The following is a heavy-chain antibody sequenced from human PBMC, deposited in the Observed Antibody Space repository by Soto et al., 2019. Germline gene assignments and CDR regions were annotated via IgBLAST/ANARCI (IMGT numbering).Heavy chain of an antibody. J-gene: IGHJ5*02. D-gene: IGHD3-10*01. CDR3: AHIAHYYQFDWFDP. CDR2: LYWDGDK. V-gene: IGHV2-5*02. Sequence: QITLKESGRTLVKPTQTLTLTCTFSGFSLSTNGVGVGWIRQPPGKALEWLALLYWDGDKRYSPSLKSRLTHPKXPXTNQVVLTMSNMDPVDTATYYCAHIAHYYQFDWFDPWGQGILVTVSS. CDR1: GFSLSTNGVG.